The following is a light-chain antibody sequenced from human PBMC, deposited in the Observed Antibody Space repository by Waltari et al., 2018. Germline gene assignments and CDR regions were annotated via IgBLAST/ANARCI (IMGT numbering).Light chain of an antibody. CDR1: SSAVGNYNI. V-gene: IGLV2-23*01. CDR2: DDN. Sequence: QPALIQPASVSGSPGQSITISCSATSSAVGNYNIVTWYQQYPGKAPKVMIYDDNRRPSGVSDRFSGSKSGNTASLTISGVQAEDEADYYCCSYAGSYTWVFGGGTKLTVL. CDR3: CSYAGSYTWV. J-gene: IGLJ3*02.